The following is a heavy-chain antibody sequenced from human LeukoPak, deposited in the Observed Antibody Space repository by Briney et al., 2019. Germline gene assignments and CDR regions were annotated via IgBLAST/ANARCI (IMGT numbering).Heavy chain of an antibody. D-gene: IGHD3-16*01. CDR1: GYTFSSYD. V-gene: IGHV1-3*01. J-gene: IGHJ4*02. Sequence: GASVKVSCKASGYTFSSYDIHWVRQAPGQRLEWMGRINAGNGDTTYSGKFQGKVTITRDTPASTDYMELRSLRSEDTAVYYCARAQLGSHRPGDFWGQGTLVTVSS. CDR2: INAGNGDT. CDR3: ARAQLGSHRPGDF.